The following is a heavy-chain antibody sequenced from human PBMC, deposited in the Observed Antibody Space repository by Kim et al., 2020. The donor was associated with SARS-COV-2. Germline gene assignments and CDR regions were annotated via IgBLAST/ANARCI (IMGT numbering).Heavy chain of an antibody. J-gene: IGHJ5*02. CDR1: GYSFTSYW. D-gene: IGHD1-26*01. CDR3: ARLGGGSGSYSPWFDP. V-gene: IGHV5-10-1*01. CDR2: IDPSDSYT. Sequence: GESLKISCKGSGYSFTSYWISWVRQMPGKGLEWMGRIDPSDSYTNYSPSFQGHVTISADKSISTAYLQWSSLKASDTAMYYCARLGGGSGSYSPWFDPWGQGTLVTVSS.